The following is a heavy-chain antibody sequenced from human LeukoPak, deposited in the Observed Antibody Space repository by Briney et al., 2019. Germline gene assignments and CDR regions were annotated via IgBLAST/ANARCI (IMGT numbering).Heavy chain of an antibody. D-gene: IGHD6-19*01. J-gene: IGHJ4*02. CDR1: GGSISSYY. Sequence: SETLSLTCTVSGGSISSYYWSWIRQPPGKGLEWIGYIYYSGSTNYNPSLKSRVTISVDTSKNQFSLKLSSVTAVDTAVYYCARGIAVAGSDYWGQGTLVTVSS. V-gene: IGHV4-59*01. CDR3: ARGIAVAGSDY. CDR2: IYYSGST.